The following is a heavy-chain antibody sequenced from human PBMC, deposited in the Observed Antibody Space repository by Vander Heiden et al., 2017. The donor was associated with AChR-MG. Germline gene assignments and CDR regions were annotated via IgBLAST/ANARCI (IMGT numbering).Heavy chain of an antibody. D-gene: IGHD6-13*01. V-gene: IGHV3-23*01. Sequence: EVQLLESGGGLVQPGGSLRLSCSASGFTFNIYAMNWVRQVPGKGLEWVSAISCSGIDTYYADSVKGRFNISRDNSKDTLYLQMNSLRAEDTAVYYCAKVGGLIAASGTGYWGQGTLVIVSS. CDR3: AKVGGLIAASGTGY. CDR1: GFTFNIYA. CDR2: ISCSGIDT. J-gene: IGHJ4*02.